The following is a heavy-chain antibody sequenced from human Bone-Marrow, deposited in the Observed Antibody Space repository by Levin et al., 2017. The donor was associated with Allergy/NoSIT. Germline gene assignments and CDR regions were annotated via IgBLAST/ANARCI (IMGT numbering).Heavy chain of an antibody. CDR1: GFTFGQYA. V-gene: IGHV3-23*01. CDR2: INKSGRNT. CDR3: VKGGLLYYFDY. D-gene: IGHD2-21*01. J-gene: IGHJ4*01. Sequence: GESLKISCAITGFTFGQYAMSWVRQTPGKGLEWVSGINKSGRNTYYSDSVKGRFTISRDNSNNTLHLHLSSLRVEDTAVYYCVKGGLLYYFDYWGHGTLVTVSS.